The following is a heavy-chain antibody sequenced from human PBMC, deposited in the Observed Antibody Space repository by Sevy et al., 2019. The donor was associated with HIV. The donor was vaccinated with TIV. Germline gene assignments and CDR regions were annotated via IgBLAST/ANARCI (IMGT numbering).Heavy chain of an antibody. J-gene: IGHJ6*02. CDR2: IYASGSPI. V-gene: IGHV3-48*03. Sequence: GGSLRLSCKGSGFTFRSYEMNWVRQAPGKGLEWISYIYASGSPIYYSDSVRGRFTISRDDAKNSLYLQMDDLRVDDTATYYCARKVGYYYYYGMDVWGQGTTVTVSS. CDR1: GFTFRSYE. CDR3: ARKVGYYYYYGMDV.